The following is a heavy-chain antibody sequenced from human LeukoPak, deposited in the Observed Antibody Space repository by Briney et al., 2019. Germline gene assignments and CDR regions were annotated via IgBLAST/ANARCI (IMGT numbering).Heavy chain of an antibody. D-gene: IGHD6-19*01. CDR1: GFTFDDDA. CDR2: ISWNSGSI. V-gene: IGHV3-9*03. Sequence: GGSLRLSCAASGFTFDDDAMHWVRQAPGKGLEWVSGISWNSGSIGYADSVKGRFTISRDNAKNSLYLQMNSLRAEDMALYYCAKGDSSGWYGGDAFDIWGQGTMVTVSS. J-gene: IGHJ3*02. CDR3: AKGDSSGWYGGDAFDI.